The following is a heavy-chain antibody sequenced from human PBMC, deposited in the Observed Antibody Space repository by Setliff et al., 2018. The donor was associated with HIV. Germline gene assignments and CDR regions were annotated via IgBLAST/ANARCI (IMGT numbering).Heavy chain of an antibody. V-gene: IGHV3-30*04. CDR3: ARGIVAPGPRLDY. D-gene: IGHD1-26*01. CDR2: ISNDGSHK. Sequence: PGGSLRLSCAASGFMFGSYGMHWVRQAPVKGLEWMALISNDGSHKYYADSVKGRFTISRDNSKNTLYLRMDSLRPEDTAVYYCARGIVAPGPRLDYWGQGTPVTVSS. CDR1: GFMFGSYG. J-gene: IGHJ4*02.